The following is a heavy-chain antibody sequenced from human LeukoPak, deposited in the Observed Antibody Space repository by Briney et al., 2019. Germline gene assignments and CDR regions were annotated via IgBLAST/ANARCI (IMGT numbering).Heavy chain of an antibody. CDR3: ARMGGGDGYNWYYFDY. CDR2: IYPGDSDT. J-gene: IGHJ4*02. Sequence: GESLKISCKGSGHSFTSYWIGWVRQMPGKGLEWMGIIYPGDSDTRYSPSFQGQVTISADKSISTAYLQWSSLKASDTAMYYCARMGGGDGYNWYYFDYWGQGTLVTVSS. V-gene: IGHV5-51*01. D-gene: IGHD5-24*01. CDR1: GHSFTSYW.